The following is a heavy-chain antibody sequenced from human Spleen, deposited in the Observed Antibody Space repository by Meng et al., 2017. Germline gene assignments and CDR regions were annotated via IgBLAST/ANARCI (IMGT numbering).Heavy chain of an antibody. CDR2: INHSGST. CDR1: GGSFSAYD. Sequence: QVQVQQWGAGLLKPSETRSLTCAVYGGSFSAYDWSWNRQPPGKGLEWLGQINHSGSTNDNPSLKSRVTISIDTSRNQLSLKLSSVTAADTAVYYCRLAYCMGDCVDYWGQGTLVTVSS. J-gene: IGHJ4*02. CDR3: RLAYCMGDCVDY. V-gene: IGHV4-34*01. D-gene: IGHD2-21*01.